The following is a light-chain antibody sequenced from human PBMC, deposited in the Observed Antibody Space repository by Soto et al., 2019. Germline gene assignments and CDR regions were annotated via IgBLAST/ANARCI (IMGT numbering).Light chain of an antibody. CDR3: TSYTSSNVYV. V-gene: IGLV2-14*03. J-gene: IGLJ1*01. CDR1: SSDVGGYNY. Sequence: QSVLTQPASVSGSPGQSITISCTGTSSDVGGYNYVSWYQQHPGKAPKLMIYDVSNRPSGISTRFSGSKSGNAASLTISGLQAEDEADYYCTSYTSSNVYVFGTGTKVTVL. CDR2: DVS.